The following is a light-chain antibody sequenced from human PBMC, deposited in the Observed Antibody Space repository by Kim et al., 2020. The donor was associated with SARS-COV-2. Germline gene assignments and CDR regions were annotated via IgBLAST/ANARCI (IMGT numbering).Light chain of an antibody. Sequence: GQRVTIYCSGRNSNIGSNFVDWYPQRPGTAPKFLIYRNNLRPSGVPDRFSGSRSGTSASLAISGLRSEDEADYYCAAWDDSLSNMLFGGGTQLTVL. CDR1: NSNIGSNF. J-gene: IGLJ2*01. CDR2: RNN. V-gene: IGLV1-47*01. CDR3: AAWDDSLSNML.